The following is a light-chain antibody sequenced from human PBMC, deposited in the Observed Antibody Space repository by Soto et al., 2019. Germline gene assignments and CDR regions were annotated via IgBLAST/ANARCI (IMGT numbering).Light chain of an antibody. Sequence: IVLTQSPGTLSVSPGERATLSCRASQSVSNNYLAWYQQKPGQAPRLLIYGASNRATGIPDRFSGSGSGTDFTLTISRMQPEDFAVYDCQQHETLITFGQGTRLEIK. CDR3: QQHETLIT. V-gene: IGKV3-20*01. CDR1: QSVSNNY. J-gene: IGKJ5*01. CDR2: GAS.